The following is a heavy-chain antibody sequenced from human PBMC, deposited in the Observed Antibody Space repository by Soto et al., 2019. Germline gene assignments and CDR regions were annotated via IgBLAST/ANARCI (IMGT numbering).Heavy chain of an antibody. J-gene: IGHJ4*02. CDR1: GGSISNYY. D-gene: IGHD3-3*01. CDR3: ASGGQDFWSGPFDY. Sequence: SETLSLTCTVSGGSISNYYCNWIRQPAGKGLEWIGRIDTSGSTNYNPSLKSRVTMSVDTSKQGFSLKLSSVTAADTALYYCASGGQDFWSGPFDYWGRGALVTVS. CDR2: IDTSGST. V-gene: IGHV4-4*07.